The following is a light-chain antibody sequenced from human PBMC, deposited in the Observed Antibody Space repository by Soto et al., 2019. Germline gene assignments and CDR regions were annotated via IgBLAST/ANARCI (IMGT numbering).Light chain of an antibody. Sequence: EVVLTQSHATLSASPGERATIXCRASQSVSSNLAWYQQKPGQAPRLLIYGASTRATGIPARFSGSGSGTEFTLTISSLQSEDFAVYYCQQYNNWPRTFGQGTKVDIK. J-gene: IGKJ1*01. CDR2: GAS. CDR3: QQYNNWPRT. CDR1: QSVSSN. V-gene: IGKV3-15*01.